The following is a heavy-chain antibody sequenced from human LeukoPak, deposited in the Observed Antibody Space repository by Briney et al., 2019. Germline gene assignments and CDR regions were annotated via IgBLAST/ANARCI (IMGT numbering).Heavy chain of an antibody. CDR2: IYYSGST. CDR3: ARASPGYDSSGYLQGYYYMDV. V-gene: IGHV4-30-2*01. D-gene: IGHD3-22*01. Sequence: SETLSLTCAVSGGSISSGGYSWSWIRQPPGKGLEWIGYIYYSGSTYYNPSLKSRVTISVDRSKNQFSLKLSSVTAADTAVYYCARASPGYDSSGYLQGYYYMDVWGKGTTVTVSS. J-gene: IGHJ6*03. CDR1: GGSISSGGYS.